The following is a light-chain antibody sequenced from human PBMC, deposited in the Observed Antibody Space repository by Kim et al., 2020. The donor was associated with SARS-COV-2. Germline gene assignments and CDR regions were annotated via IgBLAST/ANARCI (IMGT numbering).Light chain of an antibody. CDR1: NIGSKS. J-gene: IGLJ3*02. CDR3: QVWDSSSDHRV. Sequence: SYELTQPPSVSVAPGKTASITCGGNNIGSKSVHWYQQKPGQAPGLVIYYDSNRPSGIPERLSGSNSGSTATLTISRVEAGDEADYYCQVWDSSSDHRVFGGGTQLTVL. V-gene: IGLV3-21*04. CDR2: YDS.